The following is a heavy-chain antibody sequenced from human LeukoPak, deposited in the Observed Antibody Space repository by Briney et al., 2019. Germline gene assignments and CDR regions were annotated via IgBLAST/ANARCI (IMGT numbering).Heavy chain of an antibody. Sequence: GGSLRLSCAASGFTFSSYWMHWVRQAPGKGLVWVSRINSDGSSTSYADSVKGRFTISRDNAKNTLYLQMNGLRAEDTAVYYCARLEGDCSGGSCHSSSYWGQGTLVTVSS. V-gene: IGHV3-74*01. D-gene: IGHD2-15*01. J-gene: IGHJ4*02. CDR3: ARLEGDCSGGSCHSSSY. CDR2: INSDGSST. CDR1: GFTFSSYW.